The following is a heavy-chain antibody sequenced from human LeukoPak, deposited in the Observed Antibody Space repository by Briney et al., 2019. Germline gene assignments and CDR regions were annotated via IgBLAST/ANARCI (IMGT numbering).Heavy chain of an antibody. V-gene: IGHV4-59*12. CDR3: ARVGKVLRFLEWLPRRPFDY. CDR2: IYYSGST. D-gene: IGHD3-3*01. CDR1: GGSFSGYY. J-gene: IGHJ4*02. Sequence: SETLSLTCAVYGGSFSGYYWSWIRQPPGKGLEWIGYIYYSGSTNYNPSLKSRVTISVDTSKNQFSLKLSSVTAADTAVYYCARVGKVLRFLEWLPRRPFDYWAREPWSPSPQ.